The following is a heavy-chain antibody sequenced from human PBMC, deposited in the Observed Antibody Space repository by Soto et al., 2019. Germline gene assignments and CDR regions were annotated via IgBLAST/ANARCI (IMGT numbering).Heavy chain of an antibody. CDR2: IKRKTDGGTT. D-gene: IGHD3-10*01. CDR1: GFTFSNAW. Sequence: PGGSLRLSCAASGFTFSNAWMSWVRQAPGKGLEWVGRIKRKTDGGTTDYAAPVKGRFTISRDDSKNTLYLQMNSLKTEDTAVYYCTPDIWFGELLAGYWGQGTLVTVSS. V-gene: IGHV3-15*01. CDR3: TPDIWFGELLAGY. J-gene: IGHJ4*02.